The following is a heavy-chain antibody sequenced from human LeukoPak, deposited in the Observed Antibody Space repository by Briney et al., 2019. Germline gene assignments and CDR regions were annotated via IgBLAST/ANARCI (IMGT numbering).Heavy chain of an antibody. D-gene: IGHD5-12*01. Sequence: GGSLRLSCETSGFIFSNCWMTWVRQAPGKGLEWVANIKTDASEKYYADSVKGRFTISRDNSKNTLYLQMKSLRAEDTAVYYCARSREDSGYDLTYDYWGQGTLVTVSS. CDR3: ARSREDSGYDLTYDY. V-gene: IGHV3-7*01. CDR2: IKTDASEK. J-gene: IGHJ4*02. CDR1: GFIFSNCW.